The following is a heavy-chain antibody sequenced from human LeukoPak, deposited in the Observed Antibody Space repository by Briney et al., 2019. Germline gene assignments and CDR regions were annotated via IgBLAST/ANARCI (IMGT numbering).Heavy chain of an antibody. Sequence: PGGSLRLSRAASGFTFSSYAMSWVRQAPGKRLERLPAISGSGGSTYYADSVKGRFTISRDNSKNTLYLQMNSLRAEDTAVYYCAKDYYYGSGSYLFDYWGQGTLVTVSS. CDR2: ISGSGGST. D-gene: IGHD3-10*01. CDR1: GFTFSSYA. V-gene: IGHV3-23*01. J-gene: IGHJ4*02. CDR3: AKDYYYGSGSYLFDY.